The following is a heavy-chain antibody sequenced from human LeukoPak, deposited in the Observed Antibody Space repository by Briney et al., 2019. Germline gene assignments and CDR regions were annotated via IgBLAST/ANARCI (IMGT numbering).Heavy chain of an antibody. J-gene: IGHJ4*02. CDR2: ISYDGSNK. D-gene: IGHD3-22*01. CDR3: AKGRYYYDSSGLGYFDY. CDR1: GFTFSSYG. Sequence: PGRSLRLSCAASGFTFSSYGMHWVRQAPGKGLEWVAVISYDGSNKYYADSVKGRFTISRDNSKNTLYLQMNSLRAEDTAVYYCAKGRYYYDSSGLGYFDYWGQGTLVTVSS. V-gene: IGHV3-30*18.